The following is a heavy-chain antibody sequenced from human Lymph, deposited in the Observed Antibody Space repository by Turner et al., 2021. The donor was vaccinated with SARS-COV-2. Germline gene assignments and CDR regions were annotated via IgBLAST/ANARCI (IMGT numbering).Heavy chain of an antibody. CDR3: ARDFVAVTGPFDY. V-gene: IGHV3-30-3*01. Sequence: QVQLVESGGGVVQPGRSLRLSCAASGFTFSSYAMHWVRKAPGKGLEWVAVISYDGSNKYYADSVKGRFTISRDNSKNTLYLQMNSLRAEHTAVYYCARDFVAVTGPFDYWGQGTLVTVSS. D-gene: IGHD6-19*01. CDR2: ISYDGSNK. CDR1: GFTFSSYA. J-gene: IGHJ4*02.